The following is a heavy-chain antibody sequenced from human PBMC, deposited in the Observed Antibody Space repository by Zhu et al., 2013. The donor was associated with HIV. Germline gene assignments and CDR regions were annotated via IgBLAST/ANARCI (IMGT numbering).Heavy chain of an antibody. CDR1: GGSISGYF. J-gene: IGHJ4*02. V-gene: IGHV4-59*01. CDR3: ARTAYGDLPLDY. CDR2: ISYSGST. Sequence: VQLQESGPGLVKPSETLSLTCAVSGGSISGYFWSWIRQPPGKGLEWIGSISYSGSTNYSPSLKSRVTISVDTSNNQFSLKLTSVSAADTAVYYCARTAYGDLPLDYWGQGTLVTVSS. D-gene: IGHD4-17*01.